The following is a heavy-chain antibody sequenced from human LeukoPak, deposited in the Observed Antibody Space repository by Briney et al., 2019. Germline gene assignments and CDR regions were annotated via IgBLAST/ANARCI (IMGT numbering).Heavy chain of an antibody. CDR3: AKDMHSEYYYDSSGPPRSAFDI. CDR2: ISWNSGSI. J-gene: IGHJ3*02. V-gene: IGHV3-9*01. D-gene: IGHD3-22*01. Sequence: HPGRSLRLSCAASGFTFDDYAMHWVRQAPGKGLEWVSGISWNSGSIGYADSVKGRFTISRDNAKNSLYLQMNSLRAEDTALYYCAKDMHSEYYYDSSGPPRSAFDIWGQGTMVTVSS. CDR1: GFTFDDYA.